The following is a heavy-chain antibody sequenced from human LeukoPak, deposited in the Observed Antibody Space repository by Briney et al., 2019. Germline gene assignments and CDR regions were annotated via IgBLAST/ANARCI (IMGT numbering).Heavy chain of an antibody. V-gene: IGHV1-18*01. Sequence: ASVKVSFNASVYTFTACNINGVRQAPGQGREGMGWISPYNGNTEYSENVEDRVTMTADTSAATAYMELRSLRSHVSSVYYCARTDRVGSCYALNYWGQGSLVTVSS. CDR3: ARTDRVGSCYALNY. J-gene: IGHJ4*02. D-gene: IGHD3-16*01. CDR1: VYTFTACN. CDR2: ISPYNGNT.